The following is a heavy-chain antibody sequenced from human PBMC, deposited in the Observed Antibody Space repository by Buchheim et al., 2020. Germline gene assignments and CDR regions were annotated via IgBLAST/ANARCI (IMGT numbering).Heavy chain of an antibody. D-gene: IGHD2-21*02. CDR1: GGSIKTYY. J-gene: IGHJ4*02. V-gene: IGHV4-4*07. Sequence: QVHLQESGPGLVKPSETLSLTCNVSGGSIKTYYWSWIHQAAGKGLELVGRIYSSGNANYSPSLRSRVTMSVDTSSNQVFLRLTSVTAADTAVYFCAREVKTAIPDYWGQG. CDR2: IYSSGNA. CDR3: AREVKTAIPDY.